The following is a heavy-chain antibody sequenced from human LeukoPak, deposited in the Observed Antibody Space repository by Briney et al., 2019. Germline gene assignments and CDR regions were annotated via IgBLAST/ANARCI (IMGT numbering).Heavy chain of an antibody. V-gene: IGHV3-7*01. CDR1: GFPFSSHW. J-gene: IGHJ4*02. D-gene: IGHD6-19*01. CDR2: IKQDGSAK. CDR3: AGGSGWVFDN. Sequence: GGSLRLSCAASGFPFSSHWLNWVRQAPGKGLEWVANIKQDGSAKYYVDSVKGRFTISRDNAKNSLYLQMNSLRAEDTGVYYCAGGSGWVFDNWGQGTLVTVSS.